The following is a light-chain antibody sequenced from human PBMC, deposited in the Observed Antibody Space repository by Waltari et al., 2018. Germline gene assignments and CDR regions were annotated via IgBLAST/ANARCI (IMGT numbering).Light chain of an antibody. CDR1: RSNIGDYY. Sequence: QSVLTQPPSISAAAGQTVTISCSGTRSNIGDYYVSWYQQVPETAPKILIYENFKRPSGVSDRVSGSKSGTSATLVITGLQTGDEADYFCGTWDASLTAWVFGGGTRLSVL. CDR3: GTWDASLTAWV. CDR2: ENF. V-gene: IGLV1-51*01. J-gene: IGLJ3*02.